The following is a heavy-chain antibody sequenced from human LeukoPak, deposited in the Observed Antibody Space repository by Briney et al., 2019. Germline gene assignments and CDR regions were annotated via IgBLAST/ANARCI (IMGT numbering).Heavy chain of an antibody. V-gene: IGHV3-7*01. J-gene: IGHJ4*02. CDR3: AREGPSSSWYGDY. Sequence: PGGSLRLSCGASGFTFDDYWMSWVRQAPGQGLEWVANINQDGSEKYYLDSAKGRFTISRDNARNSLYLQVNSLRAEDTAVYYCAREGPSSSWYGDYWGQGTLVTVSS. CDR1: GFTFDDYW. D-gene: IGHD6-13*01. CDR2: INQDGSEK.